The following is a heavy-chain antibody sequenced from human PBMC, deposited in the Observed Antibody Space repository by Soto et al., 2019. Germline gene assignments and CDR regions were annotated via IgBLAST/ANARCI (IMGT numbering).Heavy chain of an antibody. V-gene: IGHV4-39*01. CDR3: ASRMVVAAATIFDY. CDR1: GGSISSSSYY. J-gene: IGHJ4*02. D-gene: IGHD2-15*01. CDR2: IYYSGST. Sequence: SGTLSLTCTVSGGSISSSSYYWGWIRQPPGKGLEWIGSIYYSGSTYYNPSLKSRVTISVDTSKNQFSLKLSSVTAADTAVYYCASRMVVAAATIFDYWGQGTLVTVSS.